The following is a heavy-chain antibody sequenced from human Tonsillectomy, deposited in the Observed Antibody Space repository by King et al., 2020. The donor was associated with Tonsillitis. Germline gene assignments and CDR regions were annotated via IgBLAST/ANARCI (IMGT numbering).Heavy chain of an antibody. J-gene: IGHJ3*02. CDR2: LYSGGHT. D-gene: IGHD3-3*01. V-gene: IGHV3-53*01. Sequence: EVQLVESGGGLIQPGGSLRLSCAASGLTVSSDYMAWVRQAPGKGLEWISILYSGGHTYYADAVKGRFTISRDNTKNSLFLQMNSLRGDDTAVYYCARALRGNVFDIWGQGTMVTVSS. CDR3: ARALRGNVFDI. CDR1: GLTVSSDY.